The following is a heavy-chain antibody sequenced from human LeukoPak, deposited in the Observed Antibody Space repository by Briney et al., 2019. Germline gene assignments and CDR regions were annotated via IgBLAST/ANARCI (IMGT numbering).Heavy chain of an antibody. CDR3: ASPYVSRFEY. V-gene: IGHV4-39*07. CDR1: GGSIISPHY. Sequence: SETLSLTCTVSGGSIISPHYWGWIRQPPGKGLEWIGSIYYSGSTHFNPSLKSRISISIDRSKNQFSLQLSSVTAADTAVYYCASPYVSRFEYWGQGILVIVSS. CDR2: IYYSGST. D-gene: IGHD2-2*01. J-gene: IGHJ4*02.